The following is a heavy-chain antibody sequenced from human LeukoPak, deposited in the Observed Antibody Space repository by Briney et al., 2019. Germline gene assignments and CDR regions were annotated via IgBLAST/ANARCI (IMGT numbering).Heavy chain of an antibody. CDR1: GFTFSSYG. V-gene: IGHV3-30*02. J-gene: IGHJ4*02. Sequence: GGSLRLSCAASGFTFSSYGMNWVRQAPGKGLEWVAFIRYDGSNKYYADSVKGRFTISRDNSKNTLYVQMNSLRPEDTAVYYCAREQYCSGGSCYPIDYWGQGTLVTVSS. CDR2: IRYDGSNK. CDR3: AREQYCSGGSCYPIDY. D-gene: IGHD2-15*01.